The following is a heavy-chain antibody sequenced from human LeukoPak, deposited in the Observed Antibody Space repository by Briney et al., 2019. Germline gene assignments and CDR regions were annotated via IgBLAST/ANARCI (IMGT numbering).Heavy chain of an antibody. Sequence: KPSETLSLTCTVSGGSISSYYWSWIRQPPGKGLEWIGYIYYSGSTNYNPSLKSRVTISVDTSKNQFSLKLSSVTAADTAVYYCARIGESGSYYFDYWGQGTLVTVSS. CDR1: GGSISSYY. CDR3: ARIGESGSYYFDY. D-gene: IGHD1-26*01. CDR2: IYYSGST. J-gene: IGHJ4*02. V-gene: IGHV4-59*01.